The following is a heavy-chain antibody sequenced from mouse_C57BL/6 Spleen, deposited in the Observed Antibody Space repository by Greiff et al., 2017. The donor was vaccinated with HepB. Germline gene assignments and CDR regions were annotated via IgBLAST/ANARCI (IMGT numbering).Heavy chain of an antibody. D-gene: IGHD1-1*01. CDR2: INPGSGGT. CDR1: GYAFTNYL. CDR3: ARDGSSPYAMDY. J-gene: IGHJ4*01. V-gene: IGHV1-54*01. Sequence: QVQLKESGAELVRPGTSVKVSCKASGYAFTNYLIEWVKQRPGQGLEWIGVINPGSGGTNYNEKFKGKATLTADKSSSTAYMQLSSLTSEDSAVYFCARDGSSPYAMDYWGQGTSVTVSS.